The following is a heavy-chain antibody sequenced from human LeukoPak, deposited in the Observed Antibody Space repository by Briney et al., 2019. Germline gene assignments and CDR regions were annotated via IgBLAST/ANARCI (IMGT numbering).Heavy chain of an antibody. Sequence: SETLSLTCAVYGGSFSGYCWSWIRQPPGKGLEWIGEINHSGSTNYNPSLKSRVTISVDTSKNQFSLKLSSVTAADTAVYYCARGGPDIVVVPAVHDYWGQGTLVTVSS. V-gene: IGHV4-34*01. CDR3: ARGGPDIVVVPAVHDY. D-gene: IGHD2-2*01. J-gene: IGHJ4*02. CDR2: INHSGST. CDR1: GGSFSGYC.